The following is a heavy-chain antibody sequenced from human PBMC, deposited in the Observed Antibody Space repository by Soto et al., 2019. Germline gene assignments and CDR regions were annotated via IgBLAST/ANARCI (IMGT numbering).Heavy chain of an antibody. CDR3: GSSGWRDQNDY. Sequence: EVQLVESGGDLVQPGGSLRLSCAVSGFTFSTYWMTWFRQAPGKGLEWVANINQDGSEKYYMDSVKGRFTISRDNAKNSLSLQMDSLRADDTAVYYCGSSGWRDQNDYWGQGTLVTVSS. J-gene: IGHJ4*02. CDR2: INQDGSEK. D-gene: IGHD6-19*01. CDR1: GFTFSTYW. V-gene: IGHV3-7*05.